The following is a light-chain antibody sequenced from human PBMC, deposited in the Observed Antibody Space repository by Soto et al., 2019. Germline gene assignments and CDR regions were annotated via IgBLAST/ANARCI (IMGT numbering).Light chain of an antibody. Sequence: EIVLTQSPGTLSLSPGERATLSCWASQSVSSSYLAWYQQNPGQAPRLLIYSASSRAPGIPDRFSGSGSGAHFTLTISSLEPEDFAVYYCQQGGSTPPFTCGPGTKVDIK. CDR2: SAS. CDR1: QSVSSSY. CDR3: QQGGSTPPFT. V-gene: IGKV3-20*01. J-gene: IGKJ3*01.